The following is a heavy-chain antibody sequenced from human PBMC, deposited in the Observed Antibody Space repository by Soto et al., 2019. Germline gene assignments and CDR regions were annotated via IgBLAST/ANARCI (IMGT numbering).Heavy chain of an antibody. Sequence: EVQLVESGGGLVQPGGSLRLSCAASGFTFSSYSMNWVRQAPGKGLEWVSYISSSSSTVYYADSVKGRFTITRDNAKKSLYLQTNSLRAEDTAVCYCARANYYGSPGDFDYWGQGTLVTVSS. CDR2: ISSSSSTV. V-gene: IGHV3-48*01. CDR1: GFTFSSYS. D-gene: IGHD3-10*01. CDR3: ARANYYGSPGDFDY. J-gene: IGHJ4*02.